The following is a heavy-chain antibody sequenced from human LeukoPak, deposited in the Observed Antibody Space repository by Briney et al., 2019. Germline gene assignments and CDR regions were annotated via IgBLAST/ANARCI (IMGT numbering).Heavy chain of an antibody. Sequence: ASVKVSCKASGYTFTGYYMHWVRQAPGQGLEWMGWINPNSGGTNYAQKFQGRVTMTRDTSISKAYMELSRLRSDDTAVYYCAREFCTNGVCYRGRWFDPWGQGTLVTVSS. D-gene: IGHD2-8*01. CDR3: AREFCTNGVCYRGRWFDP. CDR2: INPNSGGT. CDR1: GYTFTGYY. J-gene: IGHJ5*02. V-gene: IGHV1-2*02.